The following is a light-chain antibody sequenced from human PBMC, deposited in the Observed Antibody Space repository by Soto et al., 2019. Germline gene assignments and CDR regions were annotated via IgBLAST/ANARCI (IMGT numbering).Light chain of an antibody. CDR2: AAS. CDR3: QPYGPARWT. V-gene: IGKV3-20*01. J-gene: IGKJ1*01. Sequence: EIVLTQSAGTLSLSPGERATLSCRASQTVSGSYLAWFQQKPGQAPRLLIYAASTRAAGVPDRFSGSGSGTDFSLTFNSLGPEDFAVYYLQPYGPARWTFGKGTKVDIK. CDR1: QTVSGSY.